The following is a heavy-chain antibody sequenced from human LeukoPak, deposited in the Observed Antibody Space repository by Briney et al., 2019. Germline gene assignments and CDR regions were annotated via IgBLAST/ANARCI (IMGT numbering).Heavy chain of an antibody. J-gene: IGHJ4*02. CDR2: IYYSGNM. D-gene: IGHD3-16*01. CDR3: ARGWGYFDY. Sequence: SETLSLTCTVSGGSITSYYWSWIRQRPGKGLEWIGYIYYSGNMNYNPSLKSRVTISLDTSKDQFSLKLSSMTAADTAVYYCARGWGYFDYWGQGTLVTVSS. CDR1: GGSITSYY. V-gene: IGHV4-59*01.